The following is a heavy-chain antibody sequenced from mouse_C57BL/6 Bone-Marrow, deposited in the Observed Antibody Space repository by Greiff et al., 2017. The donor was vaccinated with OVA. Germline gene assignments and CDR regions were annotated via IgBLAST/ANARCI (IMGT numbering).Heavy chain of an antibody. D-gene: IGHD2-14*01. Sequence: VQLKESGGGLVQPKGSLKLSCAASGFSFNTYAMNWVRQAPGKGLEWVARIRSKSNNYATYYADSVKDRFTISRDDSESMLYLQMNNLKTEDTAMYYCVRHYRAMDYWGQGTSVTVSS. CDR3: VRHYRAMDY. V-gene: IGHV10-1*01. J-gene: IGHJ4*01. CDR1: GFSFNTYA. CDR2: IRSKSNNYAT.